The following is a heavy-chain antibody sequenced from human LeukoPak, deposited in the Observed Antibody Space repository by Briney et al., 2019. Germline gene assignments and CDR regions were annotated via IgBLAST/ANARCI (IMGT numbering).Heavy chain of an antibody. CDR2: IGTDGSST. Sequence: GGSLRLSCAASGFTFSSYWMHWVRRVPGKGLVWVSRIGTDGSSTTYADYVKGRFTISRDNAKNTLFLQMSSLRAEDTAVYYCARDKYGGNSNAFDTWGQGTLVTVSS. J-gene: IGHJ3*02. CDR1: GFTFSSYW. D-gene: IGHD4-23*01. CDR3: ARDKYGGNSNAFDT. V-gene: IGHV3-74*01.